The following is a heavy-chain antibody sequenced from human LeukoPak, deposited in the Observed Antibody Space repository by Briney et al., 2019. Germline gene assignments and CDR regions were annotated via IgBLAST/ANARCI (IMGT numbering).Heavy chain of an antibody. CDR1: GGSFSGYY. CDR2: INHSGST. D-gene: IGHD3-10*01. Sequence: PSETLSLTCAVYGGSFSGYYWSWIRQPPGKGLEWIGEINHSGSTNYNPSLKSRVTISVDTSKNQFSLKLSSVTAADTAVHYCARELLWFGEYYFDYWGQGTLVTVSS. J-gene: IGHJ4*02. CDR3: ARELLWFGEYYFDY. V-gene: IGHV4-34*01.